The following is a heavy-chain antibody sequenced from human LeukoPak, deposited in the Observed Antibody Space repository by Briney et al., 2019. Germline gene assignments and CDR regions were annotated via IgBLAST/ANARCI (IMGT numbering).Heavy chain of an antibody. CDR2: ISGSGGST. CDR3: AKTTLAIRCDY. CDR1: GFTFSSYA. J-gene: IGHJ4*02. Sequence: GGSLRLSCAAYGFTFSSYARSWIRQAPGKGLEWVSAISGSGGSTYYADSVKGRFTISRDNSKNTLYLQMNRLRAEDTAVYYCAKTTLAIRCDYLRQGTMVTVCS. D-gene: IGHD1-1*01. V-gene: IGHV3-23*01.